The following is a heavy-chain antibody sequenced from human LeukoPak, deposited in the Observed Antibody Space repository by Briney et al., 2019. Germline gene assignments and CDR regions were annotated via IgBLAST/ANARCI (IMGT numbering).Heavy chain of an antibody. D-gene: IGHD3-16*02. V-gene: IGHV3-15*01. CDR1: GFTFSNAW. Sequence: GGTLRLSCAASGFTFSNAWMSWVRQAPGKGQEWVGRITSKTDGGTTDYAAPVKGRFTISRDDSKNTLYLQMNSLKTEDTAVYYCTTGDDYIWGSYPDYWGQGTLVTVS. J-gene: IGHJ4*02. CDR2: ITSKTDGGTT. CDR3: TTGDDYIWGSYPDY.